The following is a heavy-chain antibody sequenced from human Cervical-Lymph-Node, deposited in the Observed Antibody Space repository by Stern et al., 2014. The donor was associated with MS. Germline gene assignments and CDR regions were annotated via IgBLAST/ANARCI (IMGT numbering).Heavy chain of an antibody. V-gene: IGHV3-30*18. D-gene: IGHD4-17*01. CDR1: GFTFSSYG. CDR3: AKERHGDYVFYYGMDV. Sequence: MQLVESGGGVVQPGRSLRLSCAASGFTFSSYGMPWVRQAPGKGLEWVAVISYGGSNKYYADSVKGRVTISRDNSKNTLYLQMNSLRAEDTAVYYCAKERHGDYVFYYGMDVWGQGTTVTVSS. CDR2: ISYGGSNK. J-gene: IGHJ6*02.